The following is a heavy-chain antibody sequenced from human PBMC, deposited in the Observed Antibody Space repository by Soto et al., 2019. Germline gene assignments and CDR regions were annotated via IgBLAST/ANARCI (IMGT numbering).Heavy chain of an antibody. CDR1: GYTFTSYA. CDR3: ARSCSSTSCYYYYYGMDV. Sequence: ASVKVSCKSSGYTFTSYAMHWLRQSPGQRLEWMGWINAGNGNTKYSQKFQGRVTITRDTSASTAYMELSSLRSEDTAAYYCARSCSSTSCYYYYYGMDVWGQGTTVTVSS. J-gene: IGHJ6*02. V-gene: IGHV1-3*01. D-gene: IGHD2-2*01. CDR2: INAGNGNT.